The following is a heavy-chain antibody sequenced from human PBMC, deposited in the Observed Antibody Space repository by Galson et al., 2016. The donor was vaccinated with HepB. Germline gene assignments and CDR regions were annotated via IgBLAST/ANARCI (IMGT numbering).Heavy chain of an antibody. J-gene: IGHJ3*02. CDR3: VRKSTTGSGNSFEM. CDR1: GFTFSTYW. D-gene: IGHD1-14*01. V-gene: IGHV3-74*01. Sequence: SLRLSCAASGFTFSTYWMHWVRQAPGKGLEWVSRINSDGSSTTYVDSVKGRFTVSRDNARNTLYLQISSLRVEDTAVYYCVRKSTTGSGNSFEMWGQGTMVTVSS. CDR2: INSDGSST.